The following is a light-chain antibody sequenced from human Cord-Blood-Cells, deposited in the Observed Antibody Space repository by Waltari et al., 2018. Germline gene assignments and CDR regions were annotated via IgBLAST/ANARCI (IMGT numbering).Light chain of an antibody. V-gene: IGLV2-14*01. J-gene: IGLJ1*01. CDR3: SSYTSSSTLYV. Sequence: QSALTQPASVSGSPGQSITISCTGTSSDVGGYNYVSWYQQHPGKAPKLMIYEVSNRPSGVSNRVSGPKSGNTASLTISGLQAEDEADYYCSSYTSSSTLYVFGTGTKVTVL. CDR1: SSDVGGYNY. CDR2: EVS.